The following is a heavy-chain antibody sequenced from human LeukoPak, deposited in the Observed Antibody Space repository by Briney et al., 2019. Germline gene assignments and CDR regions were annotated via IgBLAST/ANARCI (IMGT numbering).Heavy chain of an antibody. D-gene: IGHD2-21*02. CDR1: GYSISSGYY. CDR2: MFRTGTT. Sequence: SETLSLTCTVSGYSISSGYYWGWIRQPPGKGLEWIGSMFRTGTTYYNPSLQSRVTISIDTSKNQFSLRMSSVTAADTAVYYCARGGGVVTAMEAFDIWGQGTMVTVSS. V-gene: IGHV4-38-2*02. CDR3: ARGGGVVTAMEAFDI. J-gene: IGHJ3*02.